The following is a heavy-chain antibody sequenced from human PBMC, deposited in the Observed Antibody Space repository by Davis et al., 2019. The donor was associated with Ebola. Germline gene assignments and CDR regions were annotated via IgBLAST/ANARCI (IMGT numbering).Heavy chain of an antibody. V-gene: IGHV1-3*01. J-gene: IGHJ4*02. D-gene: IGHD3-10*01. CDR2: INAGNGNT. CDR1: GYTFTSYA. CDR3: ARDLLVRGARGDY. Sequence: ASVQVSCKASGYTFTSYAMHWVRQAPGQRLEWMGWINAGNGNTKYSQKFQGRVTITRDTSANTAYMELSSLRSEDTAVYYCARDLLVRGARGDYWGQGTLVTVSS.